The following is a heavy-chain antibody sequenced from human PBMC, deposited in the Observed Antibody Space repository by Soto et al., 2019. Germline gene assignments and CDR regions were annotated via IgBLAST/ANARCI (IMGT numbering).Heavy chain of an antibody. CDR1: GDSVSSNSAA. D-gene: IGHD1-26*01. CDR2: TYYRSKWYN. V-gene: IGHV6-1*01. J-gene: IGHJ6*02. Sequence: PSQTLSLTCAISGDSVSSNSAAWNWIRQSPSRGLEWLGRTYYRSKWYNDYAVSVKSRITINPDTSKNQFSLQLNSVTPEDTAVYYCARQSGGSYHYYYYGMDVWGQGTTVTVSS. CDR3: ARQSGGSYHYYYYGMDV.